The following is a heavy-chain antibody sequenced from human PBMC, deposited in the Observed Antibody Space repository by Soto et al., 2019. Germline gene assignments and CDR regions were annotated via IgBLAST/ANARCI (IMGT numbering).Heavy chain of an antibody. CDR1: GGSISSYY. Sequence: SETLSLTCTVSGGSISSYYWSWIRQPPGKGLEWIGYIYYSGSTNYNPSLKSRVTISVDTSKNQFSLKLSSVTAADTAVYYCARGLVAAAGDYYYYMDVWGKGTTVTVSS. D-gene: IGHD6-13*01. J-gene: IGHJ6*03. V-gene: IGHV4-59*01. CDR3: ARGLVAAAGDYYYYMDV. CDR2: IYYSGST.